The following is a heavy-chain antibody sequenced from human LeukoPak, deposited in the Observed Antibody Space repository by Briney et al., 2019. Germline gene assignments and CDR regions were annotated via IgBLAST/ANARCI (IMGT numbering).Heavy chain of an antibody. CDR1: GGTFNNYA. CDR2: IIPIFGTT. CDR3: ARANSSGWFEFDY. J-gene: IGHJ4*02. D-gene: IGHD6-13*01. V-gene: IGHV1-69*13. Sequence: SVKVSCKASGGTFNNYAISWVRQAPGQGLEWMGGIIPIFGTTNYAQKFQDRVTITADESTSTADMELRSLRSEDTAVYYCARANSSGWFEFDYWGQGTLVTVSS.